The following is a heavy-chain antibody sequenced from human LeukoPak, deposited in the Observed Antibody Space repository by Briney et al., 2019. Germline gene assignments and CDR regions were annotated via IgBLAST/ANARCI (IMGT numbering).Heavy chain of an antibody. CDR1: GFTVSSNY. CDR3: ARPDSRNIVATSAFDI. J-gene: IGHJ3*02. Sequence: GGSLRLSCAASGFTVSSNYMSWVRQAPGKGLEWVSVIYSGGSTYYADSVKGRFTISRDNSKNTLYLQMNSLRAEDTAVYYCARPDSRNIVATSAFDIWGQGTMVTVSS. V-gene: IGHV3-53*01. CDR2: IYSGGST. D-gene: IGHD5-12*01.